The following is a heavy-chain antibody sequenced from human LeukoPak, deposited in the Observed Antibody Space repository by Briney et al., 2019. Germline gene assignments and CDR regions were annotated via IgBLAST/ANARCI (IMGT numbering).Heavy chain of an antibody. CDR1: GFTFSSYC. Sequence: GRSLRLSCAASGFTFSSYCMDWVRQAPGKGREWVVVILYDGSNKYYADSVKGRFTISREHSKNTMYLQMNSLRGEDTAVYYCATEMGYCSSTSCPGMDVWGKGTTVTVSS. CDR3: ATEMGYCSSTSCPGMDV. D-gene: IGHD2-2*01. CDR2: ILYDGSNK. J-gene: IGHJ6*04. V-gene: IGHV3-30*03.